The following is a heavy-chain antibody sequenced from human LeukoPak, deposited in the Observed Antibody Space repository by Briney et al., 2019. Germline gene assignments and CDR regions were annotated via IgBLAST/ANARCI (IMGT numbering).Heavy chain of an antibody. D-gene: IGHD2-2*01. V-gene: IGHV1-18*01. CDR3: ARARGGGGCSSTSCNHRFDY. CDR2: ISAHNGNT. CDR1: GYTFTSYG. Sequence: ASVKVSCKASGYTFTSYGISWVRQAPGQGLEWMGWISAHNGNTNYAQKLQGRVTMTTDTSTSTAYMELRSLRSDDTAVYYCARARGGGGCSSTSCNHRFDYWGQGTLVTVSS. J-gene: IGHJ4*02.